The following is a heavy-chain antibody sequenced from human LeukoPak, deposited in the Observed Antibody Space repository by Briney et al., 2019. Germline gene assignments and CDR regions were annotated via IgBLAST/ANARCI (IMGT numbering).Heavy chain of an antibody. CDR2: IYHSGST. J-gene: IGHJ6*03. CDR1: GYSISSGYY. Sequence: SETLSLTCTVSGYSISSGYYWGWIRQPPGKGLEWIGSIYHSGSTYYNPSLKSRVTISVDTSKNQFSLKLSSVTAADTAVYYCARVNNSLRLAAYYYHYMDVWGKGTTVTVSS. D-gene: IGHD1-14*01. V-gene: IGHV4-38-2*02. CDR3: ARVNNSLRLAAYYYHYMDV.